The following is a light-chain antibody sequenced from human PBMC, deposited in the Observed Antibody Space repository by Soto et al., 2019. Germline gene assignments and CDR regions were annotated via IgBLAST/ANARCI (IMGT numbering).Light chain of an antibody. CDR2: YDD. Sequence: QSVLTQPPSVSEAPRQRVTISCSGSSSNIGNNAVNWYQQLPGKAPKLLIYYDDLLPSGVSDRFSGSKSGTSASLAISGLQSEDEADYYCCSYAGGSTWVFGGGTKLTVL. V-gene: IGLV1-36*01. J-gene: IGLJ3*02. CDR3: CSYAGGSTWV. CDR1: SSNIGNNA.